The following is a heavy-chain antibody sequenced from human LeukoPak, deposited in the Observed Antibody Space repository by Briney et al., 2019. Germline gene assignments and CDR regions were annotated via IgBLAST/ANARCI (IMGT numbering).Heavy chain of an antibody. D-gene: IGHD5-18*01. CDR3: ARDEGYSYGKVDY. V-gene: IGHV1-69*04. J-gene: IGHJ4*02. CDR1: GGTFSSYA. CDR2: IIPILGIA. Sequence: ASVKVSCKASGGTFSSYAISWVRQAPGQGPEWMGRIIPILGIANYAQKFQGRVTITADKSTSTAYMELSSLRSEDTAVYYCARDEGYSYGKVDYWGQGTLVTVSS.